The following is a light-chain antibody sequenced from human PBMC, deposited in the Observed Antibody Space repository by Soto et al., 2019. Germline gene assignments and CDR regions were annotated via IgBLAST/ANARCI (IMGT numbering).Light chain of an antibody. CDR3: AAWDDSLSGRI. CDR1: NSNIGNNN. V-gene: IGLV1-47*01. J-gene: IGLJ2*01. CDR2: KNN. Sequence: QAVVIQPPSASGTPGQRVTISCSGSNSNIGNNNVYWYQQLPGTAPKLLIYKNNQRHSGVPARFSGSRSGTSASLAISGLRSEDESDYYCAAWDDSLSGRIFGGGTQLTVL.